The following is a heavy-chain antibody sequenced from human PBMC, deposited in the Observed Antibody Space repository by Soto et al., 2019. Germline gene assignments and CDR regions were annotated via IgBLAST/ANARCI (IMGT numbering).Heavy chain of an antibody. Sequence: QVQLVQSGAEVKKPGSSVKVSCKASGGTFSSYAISWVRQAPGQGLEWMGGIIPIFGTANYAQKFQGRVTITADESTSTAYMELSSLRSEDTAVYYCARDYDILTGSAYYSGMDVWGQGTTVTVSS. V-gene: IGHV1-69*01. D-gene: IGHD3-9*01. CDR2: IIPIFGTA. CDR1: GGTFSSYA. J-gene: IGHJ6*02. CDR3: ARDYDILTGSAYYSGMDV.